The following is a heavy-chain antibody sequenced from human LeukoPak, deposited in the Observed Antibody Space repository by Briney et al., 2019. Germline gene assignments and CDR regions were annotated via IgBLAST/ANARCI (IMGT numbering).Heavy chain of an antibody. J-gene: IGHJ4*02. CDR3: ASRYSSGWYRY. CDR2: IYTSGST. Sequence: SETLSLTCTVSGGSVSSGTYYWTWIRQPAGKGLEWIGRIYTSGSTNFNPSLKSRVSISLDTSQNQFSLKVSTVTAADTAVYYCASRYSSGWYRYWGQGTLVTVSS. D-gene: IGHD6-19*01. CDR1: GGSVSSGTYY. V-gene: IGHV4-61*02.